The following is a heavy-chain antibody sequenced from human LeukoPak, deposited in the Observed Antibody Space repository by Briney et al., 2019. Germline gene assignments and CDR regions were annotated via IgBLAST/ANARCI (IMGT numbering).Heavy chain of an antibody. D-gene: IGHD3-22*01. J-gene: IGHJ4*02. Sequence: GGSLRLSCAASGFTFSSYAMHWVRQAPGKGLEWVAVISYDGSNKYYADSVKGRFTISRDNSKNTLYLQMNSLRAEDTAVYYCARDSVDYYDSSGYPYYFDYWGQGTLVTVSS. CDR2: ISYDGSNK. V-gene: IGHV3-30*04. CDR3: ARDSVDYYDSSGYPYYFDY. CDR1: GFTFSSYA.